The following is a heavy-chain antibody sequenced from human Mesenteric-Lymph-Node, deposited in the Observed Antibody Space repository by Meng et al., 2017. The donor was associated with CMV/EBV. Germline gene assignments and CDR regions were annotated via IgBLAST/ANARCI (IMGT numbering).Heavy chain of an antibody. J-gene: IGHJ4*02. Sequence: QITLKESGPTLVKPTQTLTLTCTFSGFSLSTSGVGVGWIRQPPGKALEWLALIYWDDDKRHSPSLKSRLTITKDTSKNQVVLTMTNMDPVDTATYYCAHSSGIAAAGPFYFDYWVQGTLVTVSS. D-gene: IGHD6-13*01. CDR1: GFSLSTSGVG. V-gene: IGHV2-5*02. CDR2: IYWDDDK. CDR3: AHSSGIAAAGPFYFDY.